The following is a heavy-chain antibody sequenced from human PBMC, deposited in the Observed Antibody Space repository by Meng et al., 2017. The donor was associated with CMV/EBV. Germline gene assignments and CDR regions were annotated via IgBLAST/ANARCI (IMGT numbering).Heavy chain of an antibody. J-gene: IGHJ4*02. CDR3: ARGGAEYYDFWSGPGGIDY. CDR1: GGSISSYY. V-gene: IGHV4-59*01. D-gene: IGHD3-3*01. CDR2: IYYSGST. Sequence: SETLSLTCTVSGGSISSYYWSWIRQLPGKGLEWIGYIYYSGSTNYNPSLKSRVTISVDTSKNQFSLKPSSVTAADTAVYYCARGGAEYYDFWSGPGGIDYWGQGTLVTVSS.